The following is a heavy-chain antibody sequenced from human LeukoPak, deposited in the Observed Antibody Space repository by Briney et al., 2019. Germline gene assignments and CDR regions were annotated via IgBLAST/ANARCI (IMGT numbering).Heavy chain of an antibody. J-gene: IGHJ4*02. Sequence: SETLSLTCTVSGGSISSYYWSWIRQPPGKGLEWIGYIYYSGSTNYNPSLKSRVTISVDTSKNQFSLKLSSVTTADTAVYYCARVGPYDSSGSIGFDYWGQGTLVTVSS. V-gene: IGHV4-59*01. CDR1: GGSISSYY. CDR3: ARVGPYDSSGSIGFDY. D-gene: IGHD3-22*01. CDR2: IYYSGST.